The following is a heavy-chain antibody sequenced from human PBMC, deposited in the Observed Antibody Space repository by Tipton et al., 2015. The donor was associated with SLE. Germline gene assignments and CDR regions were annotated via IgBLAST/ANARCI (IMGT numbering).Heavy chain of an antibody. CDR3: ARPYLYSRSTDAFDI. J-gene: IGHJ3*02. CDR1: GGSISRSSYY. Sequence: TLSLTCTVSGGSISRSSYYWGWIRQPPGKGLEWIGSIYYSGSTYYNPALKSRVTISVDTSKNQFSLKLSYVTAADTAVYYGARPYLYSRSTDAFDIWGQGTMVTVSS. CDR2: IYYSGST. D-gene: IGHD6-13*01. V-gene: IGHV4-39*01.